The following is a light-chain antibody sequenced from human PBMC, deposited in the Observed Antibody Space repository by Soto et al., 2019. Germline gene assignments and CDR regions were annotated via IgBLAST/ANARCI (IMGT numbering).Light chain of an antibody. V-gene: IGKV2-28*01. CDR2: LGS. CDR3: MQPLQTPWT. Sequence: DIVMTQSPLSLRVTPGEPASISCRSSQSLLHSSGYNYLHWYLQKPGQSPQLLISLGSDRAPGVTDRFSGSGSGTDFTLKITRVEAEDVGVYYCMQPLQTPWTFGQGTKVEIK. CDR1: QSLLHSSGYNY. J-gene: IGKJ1*01.